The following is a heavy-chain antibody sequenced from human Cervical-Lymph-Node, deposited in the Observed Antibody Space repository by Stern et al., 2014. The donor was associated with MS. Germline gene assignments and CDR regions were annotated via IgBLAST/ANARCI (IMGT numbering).Heavy chain of an antibody. CDR2: INRSDGTT. J-gene: IGHJ2*01. CDR1: GDTLSHNS. Sequence: VQLVESGADVKKPGASVTVSCKASGDTLSHNSLHWVRQAPGQGLEWMGTINRSDGTTTYARKFPDRVNMTRDTSTTTVYMSMTSLRFEDTAVYYCVREDALGPGRGYFEVWGRGTLVSVSS. CDR3: VREDALGPGRGYFEV. D-gene: IGHD3-10*01. V-gene: IGHV1-46*03.